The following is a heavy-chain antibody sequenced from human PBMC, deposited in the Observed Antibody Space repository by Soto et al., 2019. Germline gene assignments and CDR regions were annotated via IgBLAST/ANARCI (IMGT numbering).Heavy chain of an antibody. J-gene: IGHJ6*02. CDR2: IIPIFGTA. CDR3: ARLGMYYDFWSGPSYYYYGMDV. Sequence: SVKVSFKASGGTFSSYAISWLRQAPGQGLEWMGGIIPIFGTANYAQKFQGRVTITADESTSTAYMELSSLRSEDTAVYYCARLGMYYDFWSGPSYYYYGMDVWGQGTTVTVSS. CDR1: GGTFSSYA. V-gene: IGHV1-69*13. D-gene: IGHD3-3*01.